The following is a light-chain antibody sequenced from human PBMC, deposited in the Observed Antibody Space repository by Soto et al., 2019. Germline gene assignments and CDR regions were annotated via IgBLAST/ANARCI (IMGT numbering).Light chain of an antibody. CDR1: QSISSY. Sequence: DIQMTQSPSSLSASVGDRVTSTCRASQSISSYLNWYQQKPGKSPNLLIYTASSLESGGPSRFSGSGSGTEFTLTISSLQPDDFATYYCQQYSSYSPTFGPGNKVDI. CDR3: QQYSSYSPT. V-gene: IGKV1-5*01. CDR2: TAS. J-gene: IGKJ1*01.